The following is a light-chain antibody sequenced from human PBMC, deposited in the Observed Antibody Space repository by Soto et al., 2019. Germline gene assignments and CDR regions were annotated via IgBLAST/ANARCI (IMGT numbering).Light chain of an antibody. CDR2: DVT. CDR1: SSDVGGSHF. CDR3: RSYTTSSTLVV. V-gene: IGLV2-14*01. Sequence: QSVLTQPASVSGSPGQSITISCTGTSSDVGGSHFVSWYQQHPGKAPKLIIYDVTDRPSGVSDRFSGSISGNTASLTISGLQAEDEADYYCRSYTTSSTLVVFGGGTQLTVL. J-gene: IGLJ2*01.